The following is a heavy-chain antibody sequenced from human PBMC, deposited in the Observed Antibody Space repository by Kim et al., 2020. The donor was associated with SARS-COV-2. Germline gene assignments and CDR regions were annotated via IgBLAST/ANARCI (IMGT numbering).Heavy chain of an antibody. V-gene: IGHV3-48*04. J-gene: IGHJ4*02. D-gene: IGHD5-12*01. CDR2: ISSSGTTI. CDR1: GFTFSSWT. Sequence: GGSLRLSCEVSGFTFSSWTMNWVRQAPGKGLEWVSYISSSGTTIYYTDSLKVRITVSSDNAKTFLYLQMDSLRADDTAVYYCAGYKSGFGLDVWGQGALVTVSS. CDR3: AGYKSGFGLDV.